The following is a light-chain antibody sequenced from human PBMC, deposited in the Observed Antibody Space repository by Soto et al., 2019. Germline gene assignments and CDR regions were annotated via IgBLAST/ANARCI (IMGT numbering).Light chain of an antibody. CDR3: QQANSFPPT. CDR2: AAS. V-gene: IGKV1D-12*01. CDR1: QGISIW. J-gene: IGKJ5*01. Sequence: IQMTHSPSSVSASLGDIVTITFRASQGISIWLAWYQQKPLKAPKLLIYAASSLQSGVPSRFSGSGSGTDFTLTISSLQPEDFATYYCQQANSFPPTFGQGTRLEIK.